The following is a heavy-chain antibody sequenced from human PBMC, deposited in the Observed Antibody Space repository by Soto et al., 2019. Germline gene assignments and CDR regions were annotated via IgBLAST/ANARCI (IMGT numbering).Heavy chain of an antibody. J-gene: IGHJ5*02. CDR3: ARERGDSHWIDP. D-gene: IGHD2-21*01. Sequence: SETLSLTCSVSGGSVSSESYYWSWIRQTSGKGLEWIGNVENSGSTKYNPSLKSRVTISVDTSKNQFSLKLSSVTGADTAVYYCARERGDSHWIDPWGQGTLVTVSS. V-gene: IGHV4-61*01. CDR2: VENSGST. CDR1: GGSVSSESYY.